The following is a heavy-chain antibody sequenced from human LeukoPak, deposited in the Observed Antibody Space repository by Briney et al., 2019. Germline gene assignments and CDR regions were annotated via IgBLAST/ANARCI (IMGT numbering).Heavy chain of an antibody. CDR3: ARDAYYGSGSYYPSP. D-gene: IGHD3-10*01. J-gene: IGHJ5*02. CDR2: ISAYNGNT. V-gene: IGHV1-18*04. CDR1: GYTFTSYG. Sequence: ASVKVSCKASGYTFTSYGISWVRQAPGRGLEWMGWISAYNGNTNYAQKLQGRVTMTTDTSTSTAYMELRSLRSDDTAVYYCARDAYYGSGSYYPSPWGQGTLVTVSS.